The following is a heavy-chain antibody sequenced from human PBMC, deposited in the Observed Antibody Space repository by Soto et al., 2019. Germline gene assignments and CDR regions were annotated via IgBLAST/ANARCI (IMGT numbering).Heavy chain of an antibody. CDR1: GFTFISYA. CDR2: ISGSGGST. Sequence: GGALRLSCGASGFTFISYAMSWVRQAPGKGLEWVSAISGSGGSTYYADSVKGRFNISRDNSKNTLYLQMYSLRAEDTAVYYCAKGSGRITMIVVVSPDGGAFDIWG. D-gene: IGHD3-22*01. J-gene: IGHJ3*02. CDR3: AKGSGRITMIVVVSPDGGAFDI. V-gene: IGHV3-23*01.